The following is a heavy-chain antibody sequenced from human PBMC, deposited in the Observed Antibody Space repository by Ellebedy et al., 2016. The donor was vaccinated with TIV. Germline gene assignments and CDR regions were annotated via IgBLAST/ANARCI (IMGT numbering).Heavy chain of an antibody. D-gene: IGHD3-10*01. CDR2: ISYDGSYK. J-gene: IGHJ6*02. Sequence: GGSLRLSCAASGFTFSSDAMHWVRQAPGKGLEWVAVISYDGSYKYYADSVKGRFTISRDNSKNTLYLQMNSLRAEGTAVYYCASHYGSGSYYSEFRGMDVWGQGTTVTVSS. V-gene: IGHV3-30*01. CDR3: ASHYGSGSYYSEFRGMDV. CDR1: GFTFSSDA.